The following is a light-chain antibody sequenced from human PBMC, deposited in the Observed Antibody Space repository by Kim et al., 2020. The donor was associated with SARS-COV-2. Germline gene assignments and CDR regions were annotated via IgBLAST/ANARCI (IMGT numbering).Light chain of an antibody. CDR3: QAWDSSTAV. Sequence: SVSPGQTASITCSGDNLGDKYACWYQQKPGQSPLLVIYQDRKRPSGIPERFSGSNSGNTATLTISETQAMDEADYYCQAWDSSTAVFGGGTQLTVL. CDR1: NLGDKY. J-gene: IGLJ2*01. CDR2: QDR. V-gene: IGLV3-1*01.